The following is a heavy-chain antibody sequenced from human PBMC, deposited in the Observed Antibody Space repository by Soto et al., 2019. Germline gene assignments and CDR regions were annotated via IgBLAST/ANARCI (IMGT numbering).Heavy chain of an antibody. J-gene: IGHJ6*02. CDR3: ARGNTYYDFWSGLSMDV. Sequence: GGSLRLSCAASGFTFSSYGMHWVRQAPGKGLERVAVIWYDGSNKYYADSVKGRFTISRDNSKNTLYLQMNSLRAEDTAVYYCARGNTYYDFWSGLSMDVWGQGTTVTVSS. CDR2: IWYDGSNK. CDR1: GFTFSSYG. V-gene: IGHV3-33*01. D-gene: IGHD3-3*01.